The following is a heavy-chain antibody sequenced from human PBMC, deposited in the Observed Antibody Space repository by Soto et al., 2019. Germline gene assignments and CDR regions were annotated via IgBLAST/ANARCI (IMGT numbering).Heavy chain of an antibody. V-gene: IGHV3-48*03. J-gene: IGHJ4*02. D-gene: IGHD3-10*01. Sequence: GGSLRLSCAASGFTFSTYEMNWVRQAPGKGLEWVSYINTDGRNIYYADSEKGRFTISRDNAKNSVHLQLNSLRAEDTAVYYCARASNYYGSGSYGYFDYWGQGTLVTVSS. CDR3: ARASNYYGSGSYGYFDY. CDR1: GFTFSTYE. CDR2: INTDGRNI.